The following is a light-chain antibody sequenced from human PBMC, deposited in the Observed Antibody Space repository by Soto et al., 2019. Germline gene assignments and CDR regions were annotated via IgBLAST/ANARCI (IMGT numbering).Light chain of an antibody. Sequence: DIQLTQSPSSVSASVGDRVTVTCRASHDISSWLAWYQQKPGKAPRLLIFAASTLQSGVPSRFSGSGSGTDFTLTIRSLQADDFATYYCHQYYSHSTFGQGTKLE. V-gene: IGKV1-12*01. CDR2: AAS. J-gene: IGKJ2*01. CDR1: HDISSW. CDR3: HQYYSHST.